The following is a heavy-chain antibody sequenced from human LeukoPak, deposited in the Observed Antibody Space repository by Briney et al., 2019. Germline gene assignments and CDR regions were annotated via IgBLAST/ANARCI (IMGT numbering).Heavy chain of an antibody. D-gene: IGHD6-19*01. CDR2: INPSGGNT. V-gene: IGHV1-46*01. Sequence: ASVKVSCKASGYTFTRYYMHWVRQAPGQGLEWMGIINPSGGNTNYAQKFQGRVTMTTDTSTSTAYMELRSLTSDDTAVYYCARVAVAGPRKPFDYWGQGTLVTVSS. CDR3: ARVAVAGPRKPFDY. CDR1: GYTFTRYY. J-gene: IGHJ4*02.